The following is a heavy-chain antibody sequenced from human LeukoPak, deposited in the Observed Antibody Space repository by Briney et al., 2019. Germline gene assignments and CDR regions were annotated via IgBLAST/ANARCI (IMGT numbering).Heavy chain of an antibody. CDR3: IHAYPRVSWFDP. CDR2: IYWDDDK. V-gene: IGHV2-5*02. D-gene: IGHD2-21*01. J-gene: IGHJ5*02. CDR1: GFSLSTSGVG. Sequence: SGPTLVKPTQTLTLTCSFSGFSLSTSGVGVGWIRQPPGKALEWLGMIYWDDDKRYSPSLRSRPTFTKDTSAKQVVLTMTNMDPADTATYFCIHAYPRVSWFDPWGQGILVTVSS.